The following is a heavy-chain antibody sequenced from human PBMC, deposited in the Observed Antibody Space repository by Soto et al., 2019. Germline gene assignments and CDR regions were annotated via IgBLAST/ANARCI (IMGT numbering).Heavy chain of an antibody. CDR3: AKTLYYYDNGGYQ. V-gene: IGHV3-23*01. CDR2: ISGSGAGT. D-gene: IGHD3-22*01. CDR1: GFTFSSYA. J-gene: IGHJ4*02. Sequence: GGSLRLSCAASGFTFSSYAMSWVRQAPGKGLEWVSAISGSGAGTYYADSVKGRFTISRDNSKNTLYLQMNSLRAEDTAVYYCAKTLYYYDNGGYQWGQGTLVTVSS.